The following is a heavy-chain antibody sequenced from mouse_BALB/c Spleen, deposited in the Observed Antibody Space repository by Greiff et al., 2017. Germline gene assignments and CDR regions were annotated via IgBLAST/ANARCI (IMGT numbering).Heavy chain of an antibody. CDR1: GDSITSGY. D-gene: IGHD2-1*01. CDR3: ARSVYGNYAWFAY. CDR2: ISYSGST. V-gene: IGHV3-8*02. J-gene: IGHJ3*01. Sequence: EVQLQESGPSLVKPSQTLSLTCSVTGDSITSGYWNWIRKFPGNKLEYMGYISYSGSTYYNPSLKSRISITRDTSKNQYYLQLNSVTTEDTATYYCARSVYGNYAWFAYWGQGTLVTVSA.